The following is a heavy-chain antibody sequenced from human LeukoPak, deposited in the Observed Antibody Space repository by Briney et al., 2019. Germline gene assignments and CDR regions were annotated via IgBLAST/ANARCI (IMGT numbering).Heavy chain of an antibody. CDR2: INNDGSST. CDR3: ARALDEEQKGYPSGPASYFDW. CDR1: GSTFSRYW. J-gene: IGHJ4*02. D-gene: IGHD5-18*01. V-gene: IGHV3-74*01. Sequence: GGSLRLSCAASGSTFSRYWMNWVRQAPGKGLVWVSRINNDGSSTIYADSVKGRFTISRDNAKNTLYLQMNSLRAEDTAVYYCARALDEEQKGYPSGPASYFDWWGRGTLVTVSS.